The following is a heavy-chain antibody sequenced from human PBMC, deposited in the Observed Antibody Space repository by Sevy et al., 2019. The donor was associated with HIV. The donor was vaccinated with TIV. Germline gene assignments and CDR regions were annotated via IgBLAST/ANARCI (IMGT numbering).Heavy chain of an antibody. CDR3: AKGVYQWASFVSDLGY. CDR1: GFTFSRYW. Sequence: GGSLRLSCAASGFTFSRYWMSWVRQAPGKGLEWVANIKQDGSEKYYADSVKGRFTISRDNSKNTLYLQMNSLRAEDTAVYYCAKGVYQWASFVSDLGYWGQGTLVTVSS. J-gene: IGHJ4*02. D-gene: IGHD1-26*01. CDR2: IKQDGSEK. V-gene: IGHV3-7*01.